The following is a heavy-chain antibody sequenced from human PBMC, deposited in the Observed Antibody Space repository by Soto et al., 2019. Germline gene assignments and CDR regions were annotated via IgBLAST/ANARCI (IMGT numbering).Heavy chain of an antibody. D-gene: IGHD1-26*01. Sequence: GGSLRLSCASSGFTFSTYTMNWVRQAPGKGLEWVSSINGRGNYIYYADSVKGRFTISRDNAKNSLYLQMDRLRAEDTALYYCVREDGIVGANSAFDYWGLGALVTVSS. V-gene: IGHV3-21*01. CDR3: VREDGIVGANSAFDY. J-gene: IGHJ4*02. CDR1: GFTFSTYT. CDR2: INGRGNYI.